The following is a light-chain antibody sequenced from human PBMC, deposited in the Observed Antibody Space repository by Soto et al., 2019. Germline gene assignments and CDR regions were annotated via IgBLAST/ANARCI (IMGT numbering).Light chain of an antibody. CDR1: EDISSW. Sequence: DLQMTQSPSSVSASVGDRVTITCRASEDISSWLGWYRLKPGKAPELLIYAASSLQSGVPSRFRGSGSGTDFTLTITSLQPEDFATYYCQQASSCPRTFGQGTKVEIK. J-gene: IGKJ1*01. CDR3: QQASSCPRT. V-gene: IGKV1-12*01. CDR2: AAS.